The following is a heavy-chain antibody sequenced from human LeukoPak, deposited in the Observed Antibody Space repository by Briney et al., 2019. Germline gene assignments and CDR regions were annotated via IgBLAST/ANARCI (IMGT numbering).Heavy chain of an antibody. CDR2: IYYSGST. CDR3: ARHRMGSSSWYAEWFDP. CDR1: GGSISSGDYY. D-gene: IGHD6-13*01. Sequence: SETLSLTCTVSGGSISSGDYYWSWIRQPPGKGLEWIGYIYYSGSTYYNPSLKSRVTISVDTSKNQFSLKLSSVTAADTAVYYCARHRMGSSSWYAEWFDPWGQGTLVTVSS. J-gene: IGHJ5*02. V-gene: IGHV4-30-4*01.